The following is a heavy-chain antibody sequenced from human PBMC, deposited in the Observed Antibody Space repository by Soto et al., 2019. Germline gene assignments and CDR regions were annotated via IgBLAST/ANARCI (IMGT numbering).Heavy chain of an antibody. CDR1: GFTFSSYA. Sequence: GGSLRLSCAASGFTFSSYAMSWVRQAPGKGLEWVSGISGSGGGTYYADSVKGRFTISRDNSKNTLYLQMHSLRAEDTAVYYCAKHMKPWVTESWYSSFDYWGQGTLVTVSS. J-gene: IGHJ4*02. CDR3: AKHMKPWVTESWYSSFDY. D-gene: IGHD6-13*01. V-gene: IGHV3-23*01. CDR2: ISGSGGGT.